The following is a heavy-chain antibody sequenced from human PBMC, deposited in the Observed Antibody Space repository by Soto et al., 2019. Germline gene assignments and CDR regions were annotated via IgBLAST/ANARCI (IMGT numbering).Heavy chain of an antibody. D-gene: IGHD3-9*01. CDR1: GGTFSSYA. Sequence: SVKVSCKASGGTFSSYAISWVRQAPGQGLEWMGGIIPIFGTANCAQKFQGRVTITADESTSTAYMELSSLRSEDTAVYYCAREYYDILTGYSRAVFDYWGQGTLVTVSS. CDR2: IIPIFGTA. CDR3: AREYYDILTGYSRAVFDY. V-gene: IGHV1-69*13. J-gene: IGHJ4*02.